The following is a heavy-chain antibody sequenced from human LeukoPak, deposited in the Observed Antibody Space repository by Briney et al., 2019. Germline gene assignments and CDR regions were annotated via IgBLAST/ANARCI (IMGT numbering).Heavy chain of an antibody. Sequence: GGSLRLSCAASGFTFSSYEMNWVRQAPGKGLEWVSSISRGGSPIYYADSVKGRFTTSRDNAKKSLYLQMNSLRAEDTAVYYCARSGKIYFDWLLDYWGQGTLVTVSS. V-gene: IGHV3-48*03. J-gene: IGHJ4*02. CDR3: ARSGKIYFDWLLDY. CDR1: GFTFSSYE. D-gene: IGHD3-9*01. CDR2: ISRGGSPI.